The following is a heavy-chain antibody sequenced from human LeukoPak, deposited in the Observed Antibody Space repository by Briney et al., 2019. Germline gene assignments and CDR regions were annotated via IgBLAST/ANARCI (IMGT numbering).Heavy chain of an antibody. Sequence: NPSETLSLTCAVSGVSTTSGGNSWSWIRLPPGKGLEWLAYVDNTGSTYYNPSLKSRITVSLDTSKNQFSLKLHSVTAADTAVYYCARRTTMVRRADYFDSWGQGTLVTVSS. CDR2: VDNTGST. CDR1: GVSTTSGGNS. J-gene: IGHJ4*02. V-gene: IGHV4-30-4*07. D-gene: IGHD3-10*01. CDR3: ARRTTMVRRADYFDS.